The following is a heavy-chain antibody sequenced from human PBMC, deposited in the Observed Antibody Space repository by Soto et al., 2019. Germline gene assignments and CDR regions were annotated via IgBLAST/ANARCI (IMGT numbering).Heavy chain of an antibody. CDR3: TTDDRIGESSY. D-gene: IGHD3-10*01. J-gene: IGHJ4*02. CDR2: IKSKTDGGTT. CDR1: GGSISSGDYY. V-gene: IGHV3-15*01. Sequence: VQLQESGPGLVKPSQTLSLTCTVSGGSISSGDYYWSWIRQPPGKGLEWIGRIKSKTDGGTTDYAAPVKGRFTISRDDSKNTLYLQMNSLKTEDTAVYYCTTDDRIGESSYWGQGTLVTVSS.